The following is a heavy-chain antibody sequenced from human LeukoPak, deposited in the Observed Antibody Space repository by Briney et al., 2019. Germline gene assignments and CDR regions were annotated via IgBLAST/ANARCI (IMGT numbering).Heavy chain of an antibody. CDR2: ISGSGAST. J-gene: IGHJ3*02. CDR3: AKGRYYYDSSDAFDI. Sequence: PGASLRLSCAASGFTFSSYAMSWVRHAPGKWLECVSAISGSGASTYYADSVKGRFTTSRDNSKNTLYLQMNSLRAEDTAVYYCAKGRYYYDSSDAFDIWGQGTMVTVSS. V-gene: IGHV3-23*01. CDR1: GFTFSSYA. D-gene: IGHD3-22*01.